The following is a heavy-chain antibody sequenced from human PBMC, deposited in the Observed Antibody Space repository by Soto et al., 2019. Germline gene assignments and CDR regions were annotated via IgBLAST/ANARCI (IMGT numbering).Heavy chain of an antibody. J-gene: IGHJ4*02. CDR3: ARLYLTASITSLDY. CDR2: IKKDGSEK. CDR1: GFTLSFYT. D-gene: IGHD3-16*01. Sequence: GGSLRLSCTASGFTLSFYTMSWVRQAPGKGLEWVANIKKDGSEKYYGGSVVGRFTVSRDNAENSLYLQMNSLRAEDTAVYYCARLYLTASITSLDYWGQGTLVTVSS. V-gene: IGHV3-7*01.